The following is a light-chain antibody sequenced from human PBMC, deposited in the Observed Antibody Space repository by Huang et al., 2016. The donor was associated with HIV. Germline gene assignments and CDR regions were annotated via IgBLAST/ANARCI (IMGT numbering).Light chain of an antibody. CDR3: QQRSAWPRT. Sequence: EIVLTQSPGTLSLSPGERDTLPCRTSQSVFSYLAWYQQRPGHAPRLLIYDASNRATGIPARCSGSGSGTDFTLTISSLEPEDFAVYYCQQRSAWPRTFGQGTKLEIK. V-gene: IGKV3-11*01. CDR2: DAS. CDR1: QSVFSY. J-gene: IGKJ2*01.